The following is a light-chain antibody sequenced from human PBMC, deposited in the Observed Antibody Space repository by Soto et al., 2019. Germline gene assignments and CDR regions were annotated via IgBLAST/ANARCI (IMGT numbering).Light chain of an antibody. CDR1: QSVSSY. J-gene: IGKJ4*01. V-gene: IGKV3-11*01. CDR2: DAS. Sequence: EIVFTQSPATLSLSPGERATLSFRASQSVSSYLAWYQQKPGQAPRLLIYDASNRATGIPARFSVSGSGTDFTLTISSLEPEDFAVYYCQQRSNWPLTFGGGTKVDIK. CDR3: QQRSNWPLT.